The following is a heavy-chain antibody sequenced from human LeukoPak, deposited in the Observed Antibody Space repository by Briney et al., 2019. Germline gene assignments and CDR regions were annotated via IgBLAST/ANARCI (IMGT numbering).Heavy chain of an antibody. CDR3: ARDQYYGSGTYYNSSKGYFDY. V-gene: IGHV3-7*01. Sequence: PGGSLLLSGAASGFTVSSNYMSWVRRAPGKGLEGLANIKQDGSEKYYVDSMKGRFTISRDNTKNSLYLQMNSLRAEDKAVYYCARDQYYGSGTYYNSSKGYFDYWGKGTLVTVSS. D-gene: IGHD3-10*01. CDR2: IKQDGSEK. CDR1: GFTVSSNY. J-gene: IGHJ4*02.